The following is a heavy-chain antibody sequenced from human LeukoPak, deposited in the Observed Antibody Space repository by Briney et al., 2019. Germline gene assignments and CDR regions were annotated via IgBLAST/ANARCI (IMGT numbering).Heavy chain of an antibody. J-gene: IGHJ4*01. Sequence: GGSLRLSCAVSGFTFTSYWMNWVRQAPGKGLEWVASIRQDGSEKSYVDSVKGRFTISRDNAKNSLYLQINSLRAEDTAVYYCARDGTAAGLYFDLWGQGTLVTVSS. CDR1: GFTFTSYW. CDR2: IRQDGSEK. CDR3: ARDGTAAGLYFDL. D-gene: IGHD6-13*01. V-gene: IGHV3-7*01.